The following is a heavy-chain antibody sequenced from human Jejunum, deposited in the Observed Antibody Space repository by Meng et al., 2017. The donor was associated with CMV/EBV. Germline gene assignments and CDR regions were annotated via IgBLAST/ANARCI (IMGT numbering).Heavy chain of an antibody. Sequence: WAASGFTFSVYAMTWVRQAPGKGLEWVSSITANGGTTFYSDSVRGRFTISRDNSKNTLYLEMNSLRAEDTAVYYCAKEDYSNDLDYWGQGTLVTVSS. CDR3: AKEDYSNDLDY. CDR2: ITANGGTT. D-gene: IGHD4-11*01. J-gene: IGHJ4*02. V-gene: IGHV3-23*01. CDR1: GFTFSVYA.